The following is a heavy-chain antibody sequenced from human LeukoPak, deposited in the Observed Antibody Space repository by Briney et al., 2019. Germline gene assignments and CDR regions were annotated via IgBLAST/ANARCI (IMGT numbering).Heavy chain of an antibody. Sequence: GGSLRLSCAVSGSTFANAWMSWVRRAPGKGLEWVGHIKRKIDGGTTDYAAPVKRRFSISRDDSKKTLYLQMNSLKTEDTAVYYCTTETLVTSIRFYWGQGTLVTVSS. CDR2: IKRKIDGGTT. V-gene: IGHV3-15*01. J-gene: IGHJ4*02. CDR3: TTETLVTSIRFY. D-gene: IGHD2-21*02. CDR1: GSTFANAW.